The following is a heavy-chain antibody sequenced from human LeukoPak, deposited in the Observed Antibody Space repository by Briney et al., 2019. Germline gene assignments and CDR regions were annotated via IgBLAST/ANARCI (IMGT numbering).Heavy chain of an antibody. CDR2: ISYDGSNK. CDR1: GFTFSSYG. D-gene: IGHD5-12*01. J-gene: IGHJ4*02. CDR3: ARGPSGYHNT. Sequence: GGSLRLSCAASGFTFSSYGMHWVRQAPGKGLEWVAVISYDGSNKYYADSVKGRFTISRDKSKNTLYLQMNSLRAEDTAVYYCARGPSGYHNTGGQGTLVTVSS. V-gene: IGHV3-30*03.